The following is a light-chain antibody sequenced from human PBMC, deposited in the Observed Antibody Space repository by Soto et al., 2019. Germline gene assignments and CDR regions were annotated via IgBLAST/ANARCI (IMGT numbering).Light chain of an antibody. V-gene: IGKV3-20*01. CDR1: QSVSSSY. J-gene: IGKJ1*01. CDR3: HQYGSSRRS. CDR2: GAS. Sequence: DSVLTQSPAILSLTPGERDTLSCRASQSVSSSYLAWYQQKPGQAPRLLIYGASSRATGIPDRFSGSGSGTDFTLTISRLEPEDFAVYYCHQYGSSRRSFGQGTKVNIK.